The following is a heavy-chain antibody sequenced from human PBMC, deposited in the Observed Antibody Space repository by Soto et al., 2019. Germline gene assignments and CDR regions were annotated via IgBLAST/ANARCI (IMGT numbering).Heavy chain of an antibody. D-gene: IGHD2-2*02. V-gene: IGHV3-7*03. Sequence: PVGSLRLSCAASGFTFSSYWMSWVRQAPGKGLEWVANIKQDGSEKYYVDSVKGRFTISRDNAKNSLYLQMNSLRAEDTAVYYCARGYCSSTSCYTSPFDYWGQGTLVTVSS. CDR3: ARGYCSSTSCYTSPFDY. CDR2: IKQDGSEK. J-gene: IGHJ4*02. CDR1: GFTFSSYW.